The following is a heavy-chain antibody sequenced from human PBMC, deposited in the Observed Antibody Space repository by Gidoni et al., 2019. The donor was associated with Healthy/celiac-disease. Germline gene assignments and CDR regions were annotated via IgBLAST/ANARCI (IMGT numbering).Heavy chain of an antibody. CDR1: GGSIRSYY. CDR3: ARVSLSRYGDPRAYFDY. D-gene: IGHD4-17*01. V-gene: IGHV4-4*07. CDR2: IYTSGST. Sequence: QVQLQESGPGLVKPSETLSLTCTVSGGSIRSYYWSWIRQPAGKGLEWIGRIYTSGSTNYNPSLKSRVTMSVDTSKNQFSLKLSSVTAADTAVYYCARVSLSRYGDPRAYFDYWGQGTLVTVSS. J-gene: IGHJ4*02.